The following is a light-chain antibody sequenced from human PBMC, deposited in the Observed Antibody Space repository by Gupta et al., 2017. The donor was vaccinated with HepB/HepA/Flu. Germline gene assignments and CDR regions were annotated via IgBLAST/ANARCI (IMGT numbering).Light chain of an antibody. CDR1: QSVSSY. CDR2: DAS. V-gene: IGKV3-11*01. CDR3: QQRSNWPPYT. J-gene: IGKJ2*01. Sequence: EIVLTQSPATLSLSPGYRATLSCRASQSVSSYLAWYQQKPGQAPRLLIYDASNRATGIPARFSGSGCGTDVTLTISSREHEDFAVYYCQQRSNWPPYTFGQGLKLEIK.